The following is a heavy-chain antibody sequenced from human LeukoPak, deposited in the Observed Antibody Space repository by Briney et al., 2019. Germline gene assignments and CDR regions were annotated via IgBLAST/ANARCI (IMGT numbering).Heavy chain of an antibody. D-gene: IGHD3-3*01. CDR3: ASLLRITIFGVVTNFDY. J-gene: IGHJ4*02. CDR2: IYYSGST. V-gene: IGHV4-34*01. Sequence: SETLSLTCAVYGGSFSGYYWSWIRQPPGKGLEWIGSIYYSGSTYYNPSLKSRVTISVDTSKNQFSLKLSSVTAADTAVYYCASLLRITIFGVVTNFDYWGQGTLVTVSS. CDR1: GGSFSGYY.